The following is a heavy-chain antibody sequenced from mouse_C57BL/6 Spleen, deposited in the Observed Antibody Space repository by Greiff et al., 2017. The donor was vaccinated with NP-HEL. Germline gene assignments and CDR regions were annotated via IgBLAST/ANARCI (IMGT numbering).Heavy chain of an antibody. J-gene: IGHJ1*03. CDR2: LYTRRGHT. Sequence: QVQLQQSGAELARPGASVKLSCKASGYTFTSSGISWVKQRTGQGLAWIGELYTRRGHTYYNEKFKGKATLTADKSSSTAYMELRSLTSEDSAVYFCARFITRYFDVWGTGTTVTVSS. D-gene: IGHD1-1*01. CDR1: GYTFTSSG. CDR3: ARFITRYFDV. V-gene: IGHV1-81*01.